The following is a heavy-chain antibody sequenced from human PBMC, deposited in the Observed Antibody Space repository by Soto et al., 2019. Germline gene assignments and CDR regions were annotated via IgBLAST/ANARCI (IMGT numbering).Heavy chain of an antibody. CDR2: IYSGDNT. J-gene: IGHJ4*02. CDR1: GFTVSNNH. D-gene: IGHD6-13*01. V-gene: IGHV3-66*01. Sequence: VQLVESGGGLVQPGGSLRLSCAASGFTVSNNHMTWVRQAPGKGLEWVSLIYSGDNTYYADSVKGRFTISRDNSKNTLYLQMNSLGVEDTAVYYCAGDGGGVSWYGYWGQGTLVTVSS. CDR3: AGDGGGVSWYGY.